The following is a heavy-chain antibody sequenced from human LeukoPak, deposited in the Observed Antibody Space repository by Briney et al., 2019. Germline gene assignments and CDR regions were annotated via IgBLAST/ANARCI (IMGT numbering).Heavy chain of an antibody. Sequence: SETLSLTCAVYGGSFSGYYWSWIRQPPGKGLEWIGEINHSGSTNYNPSLKSRVTISVDTSKNQFSLKLSSVTAADTAVYYCARVPDDYGSGYIWGQGTLVTVSS. CDR2: INHSGST. CDR1: GGSFSGYY. D-gene: IGHD3-10*01. V-gene: IGHV4-34*01. CDR3: ARVPDDYGSGYI. J-gene: IGHJ4*02.